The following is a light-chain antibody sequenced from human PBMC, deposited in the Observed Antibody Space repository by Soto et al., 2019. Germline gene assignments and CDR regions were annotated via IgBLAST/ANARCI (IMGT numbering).Light chain of an antibody. CDR3: QQVGISPPYT. CDR2: EDF. J-gene: IGKJ2*01. Sequence: EIVLTQSPGTLSLSPGERATLSCRSSENLSSMYLAWYQKKPGQPPRLLIYEDFTRAAGGPDRFSGSGSGTDFALTISRLEPEDVAVYYCQQVGISPPYTFGQGTRLEIK. V-gene: IGKV3-20*01. CDR1: ENLSSMY.